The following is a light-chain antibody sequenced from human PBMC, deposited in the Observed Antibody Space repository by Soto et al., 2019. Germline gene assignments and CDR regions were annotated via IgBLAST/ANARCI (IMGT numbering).Light chain of an antibody. CDR1: QSISNW. CDR3: QQYNSYSWT. J-gene: IGKJ1*01. CDR2: KAS. V-gene: IGKV1-5*03. Sequence: DSPITQSPSTLSASVRDKVTITCRASQSISNWLAWYQQKPGEAPKLLIYKASNLENGVPSRFSGSGSGTEFTLTISSLQSDDFATYYCQQYNSYSWTSAQRAKVDI.